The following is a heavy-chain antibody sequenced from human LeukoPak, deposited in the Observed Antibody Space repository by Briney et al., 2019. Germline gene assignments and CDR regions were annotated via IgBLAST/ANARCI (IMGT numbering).Heavy chain of an antibody. J-gene: IGHJ4*02. CDR3: AIQPDYYGPSHY. V-gene: IGHV1-69*05. Sequence: ASVKVSCKASGGTFSSYAISWVRQAPGQGLEWMGGIIPIFGTANYAQKFQGRVTMTRDTSTGTAYMELRSLRSDDTAVYYCAIQPDYYGPSHYWGQGTLVTVSS. CDR2: IIPIFGTA. CDR1: GGTFSSYA. D-gene: IGHD3-10*01.